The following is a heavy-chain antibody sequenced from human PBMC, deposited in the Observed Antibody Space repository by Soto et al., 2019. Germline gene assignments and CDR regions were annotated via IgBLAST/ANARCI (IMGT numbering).Heavy chain of an antibody. D-gene: IGHD3-3*02. V-gene: IGHV3-30*18. J-gene: IGHJ4*02. CDR2: ISYDGSNK. CDR1: GFTFSSYG. CDR3: AKDRSLIAVLEY. Sequence: GGSLRLSCAASGFTFSSYGMHWVRQAPGKGLEWVAVISYDGSNKYYADSVKGRFTISRDNSKNTLYLQMNSLRAEDTAVYYCAKDRSLIAVLEYWGQGTLVTVSS.